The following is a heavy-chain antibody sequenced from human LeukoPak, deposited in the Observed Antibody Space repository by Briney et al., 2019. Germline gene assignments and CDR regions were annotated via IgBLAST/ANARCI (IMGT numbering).Heavy chain of an antibody. D-gene: IGHD2-2*01. CDR3: ARGEGNSRTMNWFDP. CDR2: INPNSGGT. Sequence: ASVKVSCKASGYTFTSYDINWVRQAPGQGLEWMGWINPNSGGTNYAQKFQGRVTMTRDTSISTAYMELSRLRSDDTAVYYCARGEGNSRTMNWFDPWGQGTLVTVSS. J-gene: IGHJ5*02. CDR1: GYTFTSYD. V-gene: IGHV1-2*02.